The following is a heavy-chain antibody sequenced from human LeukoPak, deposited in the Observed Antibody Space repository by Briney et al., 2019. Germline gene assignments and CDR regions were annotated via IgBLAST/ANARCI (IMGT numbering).Heavy chain of an antibody. CDR1: GYTFTNYD. Sequence: ASVTVSCTASGYTFTNYDINWVRQATGQGLEWMGWMNPNSGNTGYAQKFQGRVTMTRNTSISTAYMELSSLRSDDTAVYYCARVRGGAPSLVAAFHIWGQGTMVTVSS. CDR2: MNPNSGNT. CDR3: ARVRGGAPSLVAAFHI. D-gene: IGHD4-23*01. J-gene: IGHJ3*02. V-gene: IGHV1-8*01.